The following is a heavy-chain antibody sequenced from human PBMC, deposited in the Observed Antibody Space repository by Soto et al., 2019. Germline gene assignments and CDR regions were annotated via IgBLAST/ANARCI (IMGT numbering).Heavy chain of an antibody. CDR3: AKQAGYGSGSYYKINWFDP. CDR1: GGPFSGYY. D-gene: IGHD3-10*01. J-gene: IGHJ5*02. CDR2: INHSGST. Sequence: PSETLSLTCAVYGGPFSGYYWRWIRQPPGKGLEWIGEINHSGSTNYNPSLKSRVTISVDTSKNQFSLKLSSVTAADTAVYYCAKQAGYGSGSYYKINWFDPWGQGTLVTVSS. V-gene: IGHV4-34*01.